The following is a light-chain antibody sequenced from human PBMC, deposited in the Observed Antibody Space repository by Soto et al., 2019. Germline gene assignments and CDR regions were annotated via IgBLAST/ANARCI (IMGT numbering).Light chain of an antibody. Sequence: QSVLTQPPSASGTPGQRVTISCSGSSSNIGSNAVNWYQQLPGTAPRLLIYISNRRPSGVPDRFSGSKSGTSASLAISGLQSEDEADYYCATWDDSLYGVVFGGGTKLTVL. CDR2: ISN. CDR1: SSNIGSNA. V-gene: IGLV1-44*01. CDR3: ATWDDSLYGVV. J-gene: IGLJ3*02.